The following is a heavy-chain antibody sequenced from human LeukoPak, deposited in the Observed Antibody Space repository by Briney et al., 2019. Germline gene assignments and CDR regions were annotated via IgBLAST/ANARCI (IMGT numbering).Heavy chain of an antibody. CDR1: GFIFSPSG. Sequence: PGGSLRLSCAASGFIFSPSGMTWVRQAPGKGLEWVSTISSSDYASYTDSVKGRFTLSRDNAKNTLYPQMNSLRAEDTAVYYCARNPDFDYWGQGTLVTVSS. CDR2: ISSSDYA. CDR3: ARNPDFDY. V-gene: IGHV3-21*04. J-gene: IGHJ4*02.